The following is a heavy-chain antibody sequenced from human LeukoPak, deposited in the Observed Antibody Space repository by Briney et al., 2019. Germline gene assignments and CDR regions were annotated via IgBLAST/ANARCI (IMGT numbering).Heavy chain of an antibody. CDR3: AKDKGPYDSSGYYGY. Sequence: GGSLRLSCAASGFTFSSYAMHWVRQAPGKGLEWVAVISYDGSNKYYADSVKGRFTISRDNSKNTLYLQMNSLRAEDTAVYYCAKDKGPYDSSGYYGYWGQGTLVTVSS. CDR1: GFTFSSYA. J-gene: IGHJ4*02. V-gene: IGHV3-30-3*01. CDR2: ISYDGSNK. D-gene: IGHD3-22*01.